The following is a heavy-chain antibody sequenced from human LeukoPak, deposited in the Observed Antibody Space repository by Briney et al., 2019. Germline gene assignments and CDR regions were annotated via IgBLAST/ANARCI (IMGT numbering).Heavy chain of an antibody. Sequence: GGSLRLSCAASGFTFSSYAMSWVRQAPGKGLEWVSAISGSGGSTYYADSVKGRFTISRDNSKNTLYLQMNSLRAEDTAVYYCARKQQQGPWAFDIWGQGTMVTVSS. CDR1: GFTFSSYA. J-gene: IGHJ3*02. V-gene: IGHV3-23*01. D-gene: IGHD6-13*01. CDR2: ISGSGGST. CDR3: ARKQQQGPWAFDI.